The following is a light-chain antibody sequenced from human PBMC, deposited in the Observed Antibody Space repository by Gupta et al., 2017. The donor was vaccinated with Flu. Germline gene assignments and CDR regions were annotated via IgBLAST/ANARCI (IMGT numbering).Light chain of an antibody. CDR1: SSDVGGYNY. V-gene: IGLV2-14*01. Sequence: QSALTQPASVSGSPGQSITISCTGTSSDVGGYNYVSWNQQHPGKAPKLMIYEVSNRPSGVSNRFSGSKSGNTASLTIPGLQAEDEADYYCSSYTSRSTLEGVFGGGTKLTVL. CDR2: EVS. J-gene: IGLJ2*01. CDR3: SSYTSRSTLEGV.